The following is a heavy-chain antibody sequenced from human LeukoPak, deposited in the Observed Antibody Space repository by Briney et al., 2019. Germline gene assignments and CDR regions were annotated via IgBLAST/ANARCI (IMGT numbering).Heavy chain of an antibody. D-gene: IGHD6-19*01. CDR2: IITTSTYI. CDR3: ARDIGSGHDDPLFVY. Sequence: GGSLRLSCAASGFSFSGYNMNWVRQAPGKGLAWVSSIITTSTYIYYADSVKGRFTISRDNGKNSLYLQMNSLRAEDTAVYYCARDIGSGHDDPLFVYWGQGTLVTVSS. V-gene: IGHV3-21*01. J-gene: IGHJ4*02. CDR1: GFSFSGYN.